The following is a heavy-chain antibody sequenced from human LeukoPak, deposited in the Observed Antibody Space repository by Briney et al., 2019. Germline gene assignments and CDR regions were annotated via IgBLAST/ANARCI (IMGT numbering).Heavy chain of an antibody. V-gene: IGHV3-15*01. CDR3: SPGGGGN. D-gene: IGHD3-16*01. Sequence: PGGSLRLSCAASGFTFNYAWMSWVRQVPGKGLEWLGRIKSKTDGGTTDYAAPVKGRFTISRDDSKSKLYLQMDSLKIEDTAVDYCSPGGGGNWGQGTLVTVSS. CDR1: GFTFNYAW. J-gene: IGHJ4*02. CDR2: IKSKTDGGTT.